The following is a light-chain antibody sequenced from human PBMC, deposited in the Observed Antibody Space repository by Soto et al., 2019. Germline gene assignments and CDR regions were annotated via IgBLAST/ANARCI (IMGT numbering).Light chain of an antibody. Sequence: EIVLTQSPATLSLSPGERATLSCRASQSVISYLAWYQQKPGQAPRLLIYDASNRATGIAARFSGSGSGTDFTLTISSLEPEDFAIYYCQQRFNWPPITFGQGTRLEIK. V-gene: IGKV3-11*01. CDR1: QSVISY. CDR3: QQRFNWPPIT. CDR2: DAS. J-gene: IGKJ5*01.